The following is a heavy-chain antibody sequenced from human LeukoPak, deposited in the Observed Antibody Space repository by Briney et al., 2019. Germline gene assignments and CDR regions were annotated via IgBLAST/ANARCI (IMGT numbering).Heavy chain of an antibody. CDR2: KFYDGST. D-gene: IGHD3-9*01. J-gene: IGHJ4*02. V-gene: IGHV4-39*01. Sequence: SETLSLTCTVSGDSISSNNYYWGWVRQPPGKGLGWIGSKFYDGSTYSSPSLKSRVTISVDTSKNQFSLKLSSVTAADTAVYFCVTTHFDILTASYYFDFWGQGTLVTVSS. CDR1: GDSISSNNYY. CDR3: VTTHFDILTASYYFDF.